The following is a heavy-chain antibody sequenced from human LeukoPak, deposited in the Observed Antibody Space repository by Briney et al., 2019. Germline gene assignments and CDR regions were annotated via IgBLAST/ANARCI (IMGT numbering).Heavy chain of an antibody. D-gene: IGHD3-9*01. CDR1: GYTFTSYG. Sequence: ASVKVSCKASGYTFTSYGISWVRQAPGQGLEWMGWISADNGNTKYSQKFQGRVSMTTDTSTSTAYMDLRSLRSDDTAVYYCARASYDILTGVIYWGQGTLVTVSS. J-gene: IGHJ4*02. CDR2: ISADNGNT. V-gene: IGHV1-18*01. CDR3: ARASYDILTGVIY.